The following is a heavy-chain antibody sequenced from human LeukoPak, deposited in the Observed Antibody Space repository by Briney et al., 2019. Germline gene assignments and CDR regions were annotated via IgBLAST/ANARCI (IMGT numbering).Heavy chain of an antibody. V-gene: IGHV3-48*03. CDR3: ARDVGSSSGWSGDYYYYMDV. J-gene: IGHJ6*03. D-gene: IGHD6-19*01. Sequence: KGLEWVSYISSSSSTIYYADSVKGRFTISRDNAKNSLYLQMNSLRAEDTAVYYCARDVGSSSGWSGDYYYYMDVWGKGATVTISS. CDR2: ISSSSSTI.